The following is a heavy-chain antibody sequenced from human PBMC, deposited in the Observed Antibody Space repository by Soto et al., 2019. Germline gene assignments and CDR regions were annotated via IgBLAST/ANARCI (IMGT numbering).Heavy chain of an antibody. J-gene: IGHJ4*02. CDR1: GYTFTSYA. V-gene: IGHV1-3*01. CDR3: ARAADYNWNYVPLYYFDY. CDR2: INAGNGNT. Sequence: ASVKVSCKASGYTFTSYARHWVRQAPGQRLEWMGWINAGNGNTKYSQKFQGRVTITRDTSASTAYMELSSLRSEDTAVYYCARAADYNWNYVPLYYFDYWGQGTLVTVSS. D-gene: IGHD1-7*01.